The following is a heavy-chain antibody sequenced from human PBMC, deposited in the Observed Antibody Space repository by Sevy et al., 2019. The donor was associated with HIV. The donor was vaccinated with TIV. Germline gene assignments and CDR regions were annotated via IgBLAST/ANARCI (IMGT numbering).Heavy chain of an antibody. D-gene: IGHD4-4*01. Sequence: ASVKVSCKTSGYSFSHYGVSWVRQAPGHGLEWMGWISGYNDNTTYAQNLQGRVPMTTDRDTSTAYMELRSLRSDDTAVYYCARHTVTRDYYYYMDVWGEGTTVTVSS. CDR2: ISGYNDNT. CDR1: GYSFSHYG. CDR3: ARHTVTRDYYYYMDV. V-gene: IGHV1-18*01. J-gene: IGHJ6*03.